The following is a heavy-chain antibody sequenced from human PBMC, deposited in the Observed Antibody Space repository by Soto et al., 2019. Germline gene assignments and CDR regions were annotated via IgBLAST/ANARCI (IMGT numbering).Heavy chain of an antibody. CDR2: ISAYNGNK. Sequence: ASVKVSCKTSGYTFTNFGISWVRRAPGQGLEWMGWISAYNGNKNYAQKFQGSVTMTTDTSTSTAYMELSSLRYEDTAVYYCARGGAIVLVTAPFDLWGQGTLVTVSS. CDR1: GYTFTNFG. J-gene: IGHJ5*02. V-gene: IGHV1-18*01. CDR3: ARGGAIVLVTAPFDL. D-gene: IGHD2-21*02.